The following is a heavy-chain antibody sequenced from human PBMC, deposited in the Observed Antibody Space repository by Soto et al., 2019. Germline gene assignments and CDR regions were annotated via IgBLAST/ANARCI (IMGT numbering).Heavy chain of an antibody. Sequence: SETLSLTCTVSNYSRSSGYYWGWIRQSPGEGLEWIVSMYHSGTTYYNPSLKSRVTISIDTSKNQFSLKLTSVPSADTAVYFCARVAFGPIDYWGQGTLVTVSS. CDR1: NYSRSSGYY. J-gene: IGHJ4*02. CDR3: ARVAFGPIDY. D-gene: IGHD3-16*01. V-gene: IGHV4-38-2*02. CDR2: MYHSGTT.